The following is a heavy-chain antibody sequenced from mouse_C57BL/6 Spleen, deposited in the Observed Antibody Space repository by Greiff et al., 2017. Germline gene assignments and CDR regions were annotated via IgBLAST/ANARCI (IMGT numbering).Heavy chain of an antibody. Sequence: VQLQQPGAELVKPGASVKLSCKASGYTFTSYWMQWVKQRPGQGLEWIGEIDPSDSYTNYNQKFKGKATLTVETSSSTAYMQLSSLTSEDSAVYYCARSLYYGSSYGYFDVWGTGTTVTVSS. CDR2: IDPSDSYT. J-gene: IGHJ1*03. V-gene: IGHV1-50*01. D-gene: IGHD1-1*01. CDR1: GYTFTSYW. CDR3: ARSLYYGSSYGYFDV.